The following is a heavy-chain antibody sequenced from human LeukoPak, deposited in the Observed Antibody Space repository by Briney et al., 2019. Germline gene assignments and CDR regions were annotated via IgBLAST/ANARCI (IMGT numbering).Heavy chain of an antibody. J-gene: IGHJ5*02. CDR1: GGSFSGYY. CDR2: IYYTGRT. D-gene: IGHD1-1*01. V-gene: IGHV4-34*01. Sequence: SETLSLTCAVYGGSFSGYYWSWIRQPPGKGLEWTGTIYYTGRTYYNPSLESRLTISVDTSKNQFSLKLTSVTAADTAIYYCAQSLGSGNWIGNWFDPWGQGTLVTVSS. CDR3: AQSLGSGNWIGNWFDP.